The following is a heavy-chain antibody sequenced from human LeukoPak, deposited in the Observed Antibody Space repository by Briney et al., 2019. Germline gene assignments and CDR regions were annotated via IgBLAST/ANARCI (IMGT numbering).Heavy chain of an antibody. CDR1: GFTFSSYA. CDR2: ISGSGGNT. CDR3: AKDHGKHIVVVVGY. V-gene: IGHV3-23*01. J-gene: IGHJ4*02. Sequence: GGSLRLSCAASGFTFSSYAMSWVRQAPGKGLDWVSGISGSGGNTYYADSVKGRFTISRDNSKNTLYLQMNSLRAEDTAVYYCAKDHGKHIVVVVGYWGQGTLVTVSS. D-gene: IGHD2-21*01.